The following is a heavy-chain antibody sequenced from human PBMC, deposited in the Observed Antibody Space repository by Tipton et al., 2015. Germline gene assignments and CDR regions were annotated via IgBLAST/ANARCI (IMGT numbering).Heavy chain of an antibody. Sequence: QVQLVQSGAEVKKPGASVKVSCKASGYTFTDYFMHWVRQAPGQGLEWMGWINTINGDTNYAQKFQDRVTMTMSTSITTAYMELGSLRSDDTAVYYCTRGGYDYSPMDYWGQGALVIVSS. CDR2: INTINGDT. CDR3: TRGGYDYSPMDY. J-gene: IGHJ4*02. D-gene: IGHD5-12*01. CDR1: GYTFTDYF. V-gene: IGHV1-2*02.